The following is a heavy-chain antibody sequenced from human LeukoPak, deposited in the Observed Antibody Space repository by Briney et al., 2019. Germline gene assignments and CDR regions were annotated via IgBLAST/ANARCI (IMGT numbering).Heavy chain of an antibody. V-gene: IGHV3-21*01. D-gene: IGHD3-22*01. CDR1: GFTFSSYS. CDR2: ISSSSSYI. Sequence: GGSLRLSCAASGFTFSSYSMNWVRQAPGKGLEWVSSISSSSSYIYYADSVKGRFTISRDNAKNSLYLQMNSLRAEDTAVYYCARDSSGYYRFDYWGQGTLVTVSS. J-gene: IGHJ4*02. CDR3: ARDSSGYYRFDY.